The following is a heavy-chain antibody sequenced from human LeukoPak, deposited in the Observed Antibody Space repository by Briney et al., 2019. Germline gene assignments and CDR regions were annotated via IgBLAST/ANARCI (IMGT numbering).Heavy chain of an antibody. D-gene: IGHD4-17*01. Sequence: GGSLRLSCAASGFTFSSYEMNWVRQAPGKGLEWVSYISGSGITIHYADPVKGRFTISRDNAKNSLYLQMNSLRAEDTAVYHCARERVTTGGDAFEIWGQGTMVTVSS. J-gene: IGHJ3*02. CDR3: ARERVTTGGDAFEI. CDR2: ISGSGITI. V-gene: IGHV3-48*03. CDR1: GFTFSSYE.